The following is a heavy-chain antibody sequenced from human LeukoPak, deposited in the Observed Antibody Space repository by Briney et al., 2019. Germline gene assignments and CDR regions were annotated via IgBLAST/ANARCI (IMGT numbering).Heavy chain of an antibody. V-gene: IGHV4-59*01. Sequence: ASETLSLTCTVSGASISSYYWSWIRQSPGKGLEWIGYIYNSGSTNYNPSLKSRVNIAVDTSKNLFSLKLTSVTAADTAVYYCARSEKVATATGWFDPWGQGTLVTVSS. D-gene: IGHD5-12*01. CDR2: IYNSGST. CDR3: ARSEKVATATGWFDP. CDR1: GASISSYY. J-gene: IGHJ5*02.